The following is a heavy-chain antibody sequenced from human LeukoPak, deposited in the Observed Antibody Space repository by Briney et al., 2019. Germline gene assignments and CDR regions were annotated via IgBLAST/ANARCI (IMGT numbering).Heavy chain of an antibody. J-gene: IGHJ4*02. CDR2: INHSGST. D-gene: IGHD1-1*01. CDR1: GGSFSGYC. CDR3: TITTGTTLGLMDY. V-gene: IGHV4-34*01. Sequence: SGTLSLTCAVYGGSFSGYCWRWIRQPPGKGLEWIGEINHSGSTNYNSSLKSRVTISVDTSKNQLSLKMSSVTAADTAVYYCTITTGTTLGLMDYWGQGTLVTVSS.